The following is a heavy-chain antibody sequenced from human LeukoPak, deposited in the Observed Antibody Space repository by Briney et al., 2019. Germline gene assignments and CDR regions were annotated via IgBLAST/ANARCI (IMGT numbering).Heavy chain of an antibody. V-gene: IGHV1-18*01. D-gene: IGHD3-22*01. Sequence: GASVKVSCKASGYTFTSYGISWVRQAPGQGLEWMGWISAYNGNTNYAQKLQGRVTMTTDTSTSTAYMELRRLRFDETAVYSCARDLSSRHSRYYYDSSGYFDYWGQGTLVTVSS. CDR3: ARDLSSRHSRYYYDSSGYFDY. CDR2: ISAYNGNT. J-gene: IGHJ4*02. CDR1: GYTFTSYG.